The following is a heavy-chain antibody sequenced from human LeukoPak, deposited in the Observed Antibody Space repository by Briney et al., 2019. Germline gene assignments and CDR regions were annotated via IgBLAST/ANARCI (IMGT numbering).Heavy chain of an antibody. CDR2: ISDNGFST. J-gene: IGHJ6*02. V-gene: IGHV3-23*01. D-gene: IGHD4-11*01. Sequence: GGSLRLSCAASGFTVSNSAMSWVRQAPGKGLEWVSAISDNGFSTYYADSVKGRFTISRDNSKNTLYLQMNSLRAEDTALYFCAKVLQYYYRGMNVWGQGTTVIVSS. CDR1: GFTVSNSA. CDR3: AKVLQYYYRGMNV.